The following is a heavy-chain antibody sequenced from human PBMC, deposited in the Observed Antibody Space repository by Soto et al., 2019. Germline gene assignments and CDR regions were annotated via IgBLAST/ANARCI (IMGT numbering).Heavy chain of an antibody. CDR3: AKVSRYCSGGSCFGGYFDY. Sequence: EVQLLESGGGLVQPGGSLRLSCAASGFTFSSYAMSWVRQAPGKGLEWVSAISGSGGSTYYADSVKGRFTISRDNSKNTLYLQMNSLRAEDTAVYYCAKVSRYCSGGSCFGGYFDYWGQGTLVTVSS. D-gene: IGHD2-15*01. CDR1: GFTFSSYA. CDR2: ISGSGGST. V-gene: IGHV3-23*01. J-gene: IGHJ4*02.